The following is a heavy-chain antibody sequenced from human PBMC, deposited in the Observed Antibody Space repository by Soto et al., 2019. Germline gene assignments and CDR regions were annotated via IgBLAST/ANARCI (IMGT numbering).Heavy chain of an antibody. J-gene: IGHJ4*02. CDR3: ARLYTGYEAFDY. V-gene: IGHV4-30-4*01. D-gene: IGHD5-12*01. CDR1: GGSINSGDYY. CDR2: IYYSGST. Sequence: VSGGSINSGDYYWSWIRQSPGKGLEWIGYIYYSGSTYYNPSLKSRSTISIDTSKNQFFLDVDSVTAADTAVYYCARLYTGYEAFDYWGQGTLVTVSS.